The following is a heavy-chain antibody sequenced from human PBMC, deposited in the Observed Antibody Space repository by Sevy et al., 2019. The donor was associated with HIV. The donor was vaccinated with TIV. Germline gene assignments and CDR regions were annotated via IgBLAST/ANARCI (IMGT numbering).Heavy chain of an antibody. CDR3: ARALGSSSWYGGYYFDY. J-gene: IGHJ4*02. D-gene: IGHD6-13*01. Sequence: SQTLSLTCAISGDSVSSNSAARNWIRQSPSRGLEWLGRTYYRSKWYNDYAVSVKSRITINPDTSRNQFSLQLNSVTPEDTAVYYCARALGSSSWYGGYYFDYWGQGTLVTVSS. CDR2: TYYRSKWYN. CDR1: GDSVSSNSAA. V-gene: IGHV6-1*01.